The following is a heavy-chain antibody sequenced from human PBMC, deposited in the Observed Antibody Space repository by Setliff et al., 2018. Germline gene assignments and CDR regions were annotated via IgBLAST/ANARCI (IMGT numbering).Heavy chain of an antibody. D-gene: IGHD3-10*01. Sequence: GESLKISCTASGLSYINDWVSWVRQAPGKGLEWLASINPHGSEKYYADSVKGRFTISRDNAKNSLSLQMNNLRTEDTAVYYCFGAGTCSYWGQGTLVTV. CDR1: GLSYINDW. CDR2: INPHGSEK. CDR3: FGAGTCSY. J-gene: IGHJ4*02. V-gene: IGHV3-7*01.